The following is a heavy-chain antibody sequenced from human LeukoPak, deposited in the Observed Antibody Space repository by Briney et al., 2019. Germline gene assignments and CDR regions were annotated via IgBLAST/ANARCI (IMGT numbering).Heavy chain of an antibody. CDR2: IYHSGTT. J-gene: IGHJ4*02. CDR1: GYSITSSSW. Sequence: SETLSLTCAVSGYSITSSSWWGWIRQPLGKGLEWIGYIYHSGTTYCNPSLQSRVTMSVDTSKNQFSLKLSSVTAADTAVYYCATKGPRRGYFDYWGQGTLVAVSS. V-gene: IGHV4-28*01. CDR3: ATKGPRRGYFDY.